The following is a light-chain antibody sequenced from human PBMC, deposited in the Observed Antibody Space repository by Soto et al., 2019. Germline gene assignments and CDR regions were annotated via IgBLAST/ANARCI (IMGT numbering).Light chain of an antibody. CDR2: GAS. CDR3: QQYDNWPLT. V-gene: IGKV3-15*01. J-gene: IGKJ4*01. CDR1: RSVRNH. Sequence: EIVMTQSPATLSVSPGERATLSCRASRSVRNHLAWYRQKPGQAPRLLIYGASTRATGIPARFSGSGSGTEFTLTISSLQSEDFAVYHCQQYDNWPLTFGGGTKVDLK.